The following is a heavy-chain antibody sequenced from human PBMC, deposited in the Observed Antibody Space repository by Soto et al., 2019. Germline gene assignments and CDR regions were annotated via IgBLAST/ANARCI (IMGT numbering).Heavy chain of an antibody. V-gene: IGHV4-4*02. CDR2: IYHSGST. D-gene: IGHD3-10*01. CDR1: VGSISSSNW. J-gene: IGHJ6*02. CDR3: ARAPLITMVRGVITDYYYGMDV. Sequence: SETLSLTCAVSVGSISSSNWWSWVRQPPGKGLEWIGEIYHSGSTNYNPSLKSRVTISVDKSKNQFSLKLSSVTAADTAVYYCARAPLITMVRGVITDYYYGMDVWGQGTTVTVSS.